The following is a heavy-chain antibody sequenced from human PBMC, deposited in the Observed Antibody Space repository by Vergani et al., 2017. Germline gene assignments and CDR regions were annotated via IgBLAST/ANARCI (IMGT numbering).Heavy chain of an antibody. Sequence: EVQLVESGGGLVQPGGSLRLSCAASGFTFSSYEMNWVRQAPGKGLEWVSYISSSGSTIYYADSVKGRVTISRDNAKNSLYLQMNSLRAEDTAVYYCARDKPPPRLLWLMDVWGQGTTVTVSS. CDR1: GFTFSSYE. D-gene: IGHD3-10*01. J-gene: IGHJ6*02. V-gene: IGHV3-48*03. CDR2: ISSSGSTI. CDR3: ARDKPPPRLLWLMDV.